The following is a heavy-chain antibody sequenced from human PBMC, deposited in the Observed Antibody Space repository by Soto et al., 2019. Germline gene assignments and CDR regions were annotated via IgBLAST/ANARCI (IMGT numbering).Heavy chain of an antibody. Sequence: ALVKVSCKASGYTFTSYDINWVRQATGQGLEWMGWMNPNSGNTGYAQKFQGRVTMTRNTSISTAYMELSSLRSEDTAVYYCARGGSGSYWEYYYYYYMDVWGKGTTVTVSS. CDR3: ARGGSGSYWEYYYYYYMDV. J-gene: IGHJ6*03. V-gene: IGHV1-8*01. CDR1: GYTFTSYD. CDR2: MNPNSGNT. D-gene: IGHD3-10*01.